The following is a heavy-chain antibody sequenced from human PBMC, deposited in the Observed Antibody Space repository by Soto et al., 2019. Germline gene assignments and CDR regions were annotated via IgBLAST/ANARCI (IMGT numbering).Heavy chain of an antibody. J-gene: IGHJ4*02. CDR3: ARSITYCGGDCNPYYFDY. Sequence: SETLSLTCTVSGGSISSYYWSWIRQPPGKGLEWIGYIYYSGSTNYNPSLKSRVTISVDTSKNQFSLKLSSVTAADTAVYYCARSITYCGGDCNPYYFDYWGQGTLVTVSS. CDR2: IYYSGST. D-gene: IGHD2-21*02. CDR1: GGSISSYY. V-gene: IGHV4-59*01.